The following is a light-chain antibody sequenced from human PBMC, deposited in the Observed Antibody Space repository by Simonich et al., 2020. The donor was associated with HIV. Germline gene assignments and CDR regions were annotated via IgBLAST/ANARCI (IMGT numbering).Light chain of an antibody. V-gene: IGLV2-14*02. CDR1: TSDVGSYNF. CDR2: EGS. Sequence: QSALTQPASLSGSPGQSFTISCTGTTSDVGSYNFVSWYHQHPGKAPKLIIYEGSKRPSGVSNRFSGSKSGNTASLTISGLQAEDEADYYCSSYTSSSTWVFGGGTKVTVL. J-gene: IGLJ3*02. CDR3: SSYTSSSTWV.